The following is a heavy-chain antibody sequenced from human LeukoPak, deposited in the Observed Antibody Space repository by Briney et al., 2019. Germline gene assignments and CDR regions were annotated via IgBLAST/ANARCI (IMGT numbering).Heavy chain of an antibody. CDR3: AGGGGAARSLHY. J-gene: IGHJ4*02. CDR2: IYNGGTT. V-gene: IGHV3-66*02. D-gene: IGHD3-16*01. Sequence: PAGSLRLSCAASGVTSNNFTWVRQAPGKGLEWVSVIYNGGTTYYADSVKGRFTISRDNSKSTLFVYLQMNSLRTDDTAVYYCAGGGGAARSLHYWGQGTLVTVSS. CDR1: GVTSNN.